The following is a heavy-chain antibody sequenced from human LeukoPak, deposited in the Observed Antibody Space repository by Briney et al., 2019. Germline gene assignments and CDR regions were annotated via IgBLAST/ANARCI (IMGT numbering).Heavy chain of an antibody. CDR3: ARSYYGSGSYD. CDR1: GGSISSYY. CDR2: ICYSGST. Sequence: PSETLSLTCTVSGGSISSYYWSWIRQPPGKGLEWIGYICYSGSTNYNPSLKSRVTISVDTSKNQFSLKLSSVTAADTAVYYCARSYYGSGSYDWGQGTLVTVSS. V-gene: IGHV4-59*01. D-gene: IGHD3-10*01. J-gene: IGHJ4*02.